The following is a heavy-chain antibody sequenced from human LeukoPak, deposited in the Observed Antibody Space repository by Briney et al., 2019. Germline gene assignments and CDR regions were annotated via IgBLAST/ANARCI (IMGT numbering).Heavy chain of an antibody. J-gene: IGHJ4*02. V-gene: IGHV3-30-3*01. CDR3: ARTYSSGWPYYFDY. Sequence: GGSLRLSCAASGFTFSSYAMHWVLQAPGKGLEWVAVISYDGSNKYYADSVKGRFTISRDNSKNTLHLQMNSLRAEDTAVYYCARTYSSGWPYYFDYWGQGTLVTVSS. CDR1: GFTFSSYA. D-gene: IGHD6-19*01. CDR2: ISYDGSNK.